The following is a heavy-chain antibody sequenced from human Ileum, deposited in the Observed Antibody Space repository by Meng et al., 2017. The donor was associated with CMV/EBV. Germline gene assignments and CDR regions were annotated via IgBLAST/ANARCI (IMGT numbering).Heavy chain of an antibody. V-gene: IGHV3-11*04. J-gene: IGHJ4*02. D-gene: IGHD3-22*01. CDR3: ARDSDGDDSGYHGRPHY. CDR2: ISNSGSSI. CDR1: RFTFSDYF. Sequence: GGSLRLSCAASRFTFSDYFMSWIRQAPGKGLEWLSYISNSGSSIYYADSVKGRFTISRDNAKNSLYLQMNSLRADDTAVYYCARDSDGDDSGYHGRPHYWGQGTLVTVSS.